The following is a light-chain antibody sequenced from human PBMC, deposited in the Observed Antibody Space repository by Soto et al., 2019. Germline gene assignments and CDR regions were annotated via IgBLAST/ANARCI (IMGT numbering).Light chain of an antibody. CDR1: QSISSY. CDR2: AAS. V-gene: IGKV1-39*01. Sequence: DIQMTQSPSSLSASVGDRVTITFRASQSISSYLNWYQQKPGKAPKLLIYAASSLQSEVPSRFSGSGSGTDFTLTISSLQPEDFATYYCQQSYSTPLTFGGGTKVEIK. CDR3: QQSYSTPLT. J-gene: IGKJ4*02.